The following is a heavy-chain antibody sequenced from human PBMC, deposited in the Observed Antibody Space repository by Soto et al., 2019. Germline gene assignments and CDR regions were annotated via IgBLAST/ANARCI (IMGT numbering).Heavy chain of an antibody. J-gene: IGHJ4*02. CDR3: ARGVGYCSGGSCYLDS. D-gene: IGHD2-15*01. CDR1: GFTFSSYN. V-gene: IGHV3-48*01. CDR2: ISSSSTTI. Sequence: EVQLVESGGGLVQPGGSLRLSCAASGFTFSSYNMNWVRQAPGKGPEWVSYISSSSTTIHYGDSVKGRFTISRDNAKNSLYLQMNSLRAEDTAVYYCARGVGYCSGGSCYLDSWGQGTLVTVSS.